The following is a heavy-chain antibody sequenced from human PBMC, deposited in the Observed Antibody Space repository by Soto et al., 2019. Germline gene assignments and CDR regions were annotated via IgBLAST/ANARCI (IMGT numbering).Heavy chain of an antibody. CDR2: IDPNDSDS. Sequence: GESLKISCKASGYSFTNYWITWVRQLPGKGLEWMGRIDPNDSDSNYSPSFQGHATISVDKSSSTAFLQWSSLKASDTAIYYCARNYYYYGMDVWGQGTTVTVSS. J-gene: IGHJ6*02. CDR1: GYSFTNYW. CDR3: ARNYYYYGMDV. V-gene: IGHV5-10-1*01.